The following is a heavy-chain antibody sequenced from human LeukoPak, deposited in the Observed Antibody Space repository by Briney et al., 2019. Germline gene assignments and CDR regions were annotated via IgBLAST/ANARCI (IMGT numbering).Heavy chain of an antibody. V-gene: IGHV4-59*01. J-gene: IGHJ4*02. Sequence: PSETLSLTCTVSGGSITTYYGTWIQQSPGKGLEWIGYIYYSGSTTYNPSLKSRVTISVDTSKSQFSLRLNSVTAADTAIYYCARARAGSGGIDYWGQGTLVTVSS. CDR3: ARARAGSGGIDY. CDR2: IYYSGST. D-gene: IGHD3-10*01. CDR1: GGSITTYY.